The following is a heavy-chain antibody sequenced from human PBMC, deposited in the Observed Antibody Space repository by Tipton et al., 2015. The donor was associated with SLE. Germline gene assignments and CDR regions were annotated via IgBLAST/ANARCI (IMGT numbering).Heavy chain of an antibody. V-gene: IGHV1-2*06. CDR3: ARSATIVSRGVAD. CDR1: GYTFIDYY. D-gene: IGHD3-10*01. Sequence: QSGAEVKKPGASVKVSCKASGYTFIDYYIHWVRQAPGQGLEWMGRINPNSGGTNYAQKFQGRVTMTRDTSISTAYMELSSLRSDDTALYYCARSATIVSRGVADWGQGTLVTVSS. CDR2: INPNSGGT. J-gene: IGHJ4*02.